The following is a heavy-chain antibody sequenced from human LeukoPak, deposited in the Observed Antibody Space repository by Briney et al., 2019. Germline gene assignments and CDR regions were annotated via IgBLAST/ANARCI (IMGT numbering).Heavy chain of an antibody. D-gene: IGHD6-13*01. CDR2: IYYSGST. V-gene: IGHV4-39*01. Sequence: SETLSLTCTVSGGSISSSSYYWGWIRQPPGKGLEWIGSIYYSGSTYYNPSLKSRVTISVDTSKNQFSLKLSSVTAADTAVYYCASQEGIAAAGAFDYWGQGTLVTVSS. CDR3: ASQEGIAAAGAFDY. CDR1: GGSISSSSYY. J-gene: IGHJ4*02.